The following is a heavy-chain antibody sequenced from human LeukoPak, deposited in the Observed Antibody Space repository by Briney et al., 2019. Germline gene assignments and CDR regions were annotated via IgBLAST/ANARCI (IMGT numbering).Heavy chain of an antibody. V-gene: IGHV3-48*03. Sequence: GGSLRLSCAASGFTFTNFEMNWVRQAPGKGLEWVSYISYSGSTTSYADSVKGRFTISRDNAKNSLYLQMNSLRAEDTAVYYCARAGPPAFDPWGQGTLVSVSS. CDR1: GFTFTNFE. CDR2: ISYSGSTT. J-gene: IGHJ5*02. CDR3: ARAGPPAFDP.